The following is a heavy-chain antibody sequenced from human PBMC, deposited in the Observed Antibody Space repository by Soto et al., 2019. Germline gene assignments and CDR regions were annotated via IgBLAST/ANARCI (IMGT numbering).Heavy chain of an antibody. CDR1: GGSISSSSYY. V-gene: IGHV4-39*01. CDR3: AISLRDDYGDLYYFDY. CDR2: IYYSGST. D-gene: IGHD4-17*01. J-gene: IGHJ4*02. Sequence: SETLSLTCTVSGGSISSSSYYWGWIRQPTGKGLEWIGSIYYSGSTYYNPSLKSRVTISVDTSKNQFSLKLSSVTAADTAVYYCAISLRDDYGDLYYFDYWGQGTLVTVSS.